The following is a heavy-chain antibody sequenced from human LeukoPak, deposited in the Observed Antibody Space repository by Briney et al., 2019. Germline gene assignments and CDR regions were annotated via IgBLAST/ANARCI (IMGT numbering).Heavy chain of an antibody. V-gene: IGHV4-34*01. CDR1: GGSFSGYY. CDR2: IHHSGSN. CDR3: ARGRKIVVVVGTTRTHRDYYMNV. J-gene: IGHJ6*03. Sequence: PETLSPTCAVYGGSFSGYYWSWIRHPPGKGLEWIGEIHHSGSNTYNPSPKRRVTISVDTSKNQFSLKLSSVTAADTAVYYCARGRKIVVVVGTTRTHRDYYMNVWGKGTTVTVSS. D-gene: IGHD2-15*01.